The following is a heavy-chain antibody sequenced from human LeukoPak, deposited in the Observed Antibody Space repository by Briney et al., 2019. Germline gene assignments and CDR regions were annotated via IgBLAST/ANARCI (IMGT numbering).Heavy chain of an antibody. CDR2: ISWNSGTK. CDR3: AREDCSSTSCPPPNGMDV. V-gene: IGHV3-9*01. J-gene: IGHJ6*02. CDR1: GFTFDDYA. Sequence: GGSLRLSCAASGFTFDDYAMHWVRQAPGKGLEWVSGISWNSGTKGYADSVKGRFTISRDNAKNSLYLQMNSLRAEDTAVYYCAREDCSSTSCPPPNGMDVWGQGTTVTVSS. D-gene: IGHD2-2*01.